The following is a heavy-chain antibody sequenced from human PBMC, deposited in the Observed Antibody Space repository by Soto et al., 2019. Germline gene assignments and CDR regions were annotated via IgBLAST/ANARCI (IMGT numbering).Heavy chain of an antibody. D-gene: IGHD1-1*01. V-gene: IGHV1-46*03. CDR1: GYTFTSYY. Sequence: ASVKVSCKSSGYTFTSYYMHCVRQAPGQGLEWMGIINPSGGSTSYAQKFQGRVTMTRDTSTSTVYMELSSLRSEDTAVYYCARVTGSWNAPSDYWGQGTLVTVSS. CDR3: ARVTGSWNAPSDY. CDR2: INPSGGST. J-gene: IGHJ4*02.